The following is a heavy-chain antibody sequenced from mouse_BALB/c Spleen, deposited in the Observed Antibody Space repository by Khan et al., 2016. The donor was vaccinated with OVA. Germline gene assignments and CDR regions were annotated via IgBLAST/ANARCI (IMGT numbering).Heavy chain of an antibody. V-gene: IGHV1S41*01. D-gene: IGHD1-1*01. CDR1: GYTFTNYW. Sequence: DLVKPGASVKLSCKASGYTFTNYWINWIKQRPGQGLEWIGRISPGSGSPYYNEMFQGKATVTVDTSSSTAYIQLSSLSSEDSAVDFCSRSNYYCSSLYAMDYWGQGTSVTVSS. J-gene: IGHJ4*01. CDR3: SRSNYYCSSLYAMDY. CDR2: ISPGSGSP.